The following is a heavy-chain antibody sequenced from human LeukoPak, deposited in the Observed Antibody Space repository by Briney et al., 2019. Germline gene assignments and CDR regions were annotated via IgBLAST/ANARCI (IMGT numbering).Heavy chain of an antibody. CDR2: IISDGTTT. J-gene: IGHJ4*02. V-gene: IGHV3-74*01. D-gene: IGHD2/OR15-2a*01. CDR3: TRDWRNMAFDY. Sequence: PGGSLRLSCTASGFPLSNFWMHWVRHVPGKGPVWVSRIISDGTTTSYADSVKGRFTISRDNAKNTLYLQMNSLRAEDTAVYYCTRDWRNMAFDYWGQGTLVTVSS. CDR1: GFPLSNFW.